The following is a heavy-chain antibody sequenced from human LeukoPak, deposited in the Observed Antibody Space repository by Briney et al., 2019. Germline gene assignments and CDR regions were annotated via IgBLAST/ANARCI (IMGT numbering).Heavy chain of an antibody. CDR1: GGSISSGGYY. D-gene: IGHD5-24*01. Sequence: SETLSLTCTVSGGSISSGGYYWSWIRQHPGKGLEWIGYIYYSGSTYYNPSLKSRVTISVDTSKNQFSLKLSSVTAADTAVYYCARWLQLRDAFDIWGQGTMVTVSS. CDR3: ARWLQLRDAFDI. V-gene: IGHV4-31*03. J-gene: IGHJ3*02. CDR2: IYYSGST.